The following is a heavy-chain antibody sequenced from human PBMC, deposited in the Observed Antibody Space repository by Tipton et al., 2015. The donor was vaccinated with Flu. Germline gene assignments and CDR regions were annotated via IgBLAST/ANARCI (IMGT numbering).Heavy chain of an antibody. Sequence: SLRLSCAASGITFDGYDMHWVRQAPGKGLEWVSAISWDGGSTFYADSVRGRFTVSRDNSENSLYLQMSSLRAEDTALYCCAAEVAWQGGGYYGMDVWGQGTTVTVSS. CDR1: GITFDGYD. CDR3: AAEVAWQGGGYYGMDV. CDR2: ISWDGGST. V-gene: IGHV3-43D*03. D-gene: IGHD1-26*01. J-gene: IGHJ6*02.